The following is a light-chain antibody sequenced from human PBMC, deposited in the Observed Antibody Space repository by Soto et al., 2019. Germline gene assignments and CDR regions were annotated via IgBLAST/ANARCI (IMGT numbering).Light chain of an antibody. CDR3: ATWDDSLNGYV. V-gene: IGLV1-44*01. CDR2: TNN. CDR1: GSNIGSNT. J-gene: IGLJ1*01. Sequence: QSVLTQPPSASGTPGQRITISCSGSGSNIGSNTVTWYQQLPRTAPKLLIYTNNQRPSGVPDRFSGSKSGTSASLAISGLQSGDEADYYCATWDDSLNGYVFGTGTMLTVL.